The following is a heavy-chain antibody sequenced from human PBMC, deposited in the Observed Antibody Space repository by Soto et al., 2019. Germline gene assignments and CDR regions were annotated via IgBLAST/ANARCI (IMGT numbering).Heavy chain of an antibody. CDR2: IIPIFGTA. V-gene: IGHV1-69*12. Sequence: QVQLVQSGAEVKKPGSSVKVSCKASGGTFSSYAISWVRQAPGQGLEWMGGIIPIFGTANYAQKFQGRVTIPADESTSTAYMELSSLRSEDTAVYYCARDPEEIPAASFYGMDVWGQGTTVTVSS. CDR1: GGTFSSYA. D-gene: IGHD2-2*01. J-gene: IGHJ6*02. CDR3: ARDPEEIPAASFYGMDV.